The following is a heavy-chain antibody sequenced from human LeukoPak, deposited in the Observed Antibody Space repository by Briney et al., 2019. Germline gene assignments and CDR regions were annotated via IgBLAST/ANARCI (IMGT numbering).Heavy chain of an antibody. Sequence: SETLSLTCTVSGDSISSYYWSWNRQPPGKGLEWIGFIYYSGSTNYNPSLKSRVTISIDTSKNQFSLKLSSVTAPDTAVYYCARRPSGSDAFDIWGQGTMVTVSS. CDR3: ARRPSGSDAFDI. D-gene: IGHD3-22*01. V-gene: IGHV4-59*08. CDR2: IYYSGST. J-gene: IGHJ3*02. CDR1: GDSISSYY.